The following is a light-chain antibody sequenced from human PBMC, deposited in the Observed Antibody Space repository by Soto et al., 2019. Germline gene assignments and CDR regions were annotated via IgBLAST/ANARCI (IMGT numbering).Light chain of an antibody. V-gene: IGKV1-9*01. CDR1: QTISSY. CDR2: AAS. Sequence: EIPGTKCPVELAQSPAARDTLTCRASQTISSYFNWYQQKPGKAPKLLIYAASTLQSGVPSRFSGSRSGTEFTLTISSLQPEDCATYYCQQHNSYPRTFGQGTKVDIK. J-gene: IGKJ1*01. CDR3: QQHNSYPRT.